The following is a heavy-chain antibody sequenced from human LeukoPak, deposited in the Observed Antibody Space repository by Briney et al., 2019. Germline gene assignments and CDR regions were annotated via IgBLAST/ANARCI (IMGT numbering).Heavy chain of an antibody. J-gene: IGHJ5*01. CDR2: ISGSGDNT. CDR1: GFTFSNYA. Sequence: PGGSLRLSCAASGFTFSNYAMSWVRQAPGKGLEWVSAISGSGDNTYYADSVKGRFTISRDNSKTTLFLQMNSLRAEDTAVYYCAKDLHDYGNYVGWFDSWGQGTLVTVSS. CDR3: AKDLHDYGNYVGWFDS. D-gene: IGHD4-11*01. V-gene: IGHV3-23*01.